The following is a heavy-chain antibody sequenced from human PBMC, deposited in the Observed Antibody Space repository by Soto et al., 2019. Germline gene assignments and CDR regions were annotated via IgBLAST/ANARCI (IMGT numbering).Heavy chain of an antibody. CDR2: ISGSGGST. D-gene: IGHD2-21*01. Sequence: PVVSRRLSCAASGFTFSSYAMSWVRQAPGKGLEWVSAISGSGGSTYYADSVKGRFTISRDNSKNTLYLQMNSLRAEDTAVYYCAKGLRKSYSYFDYWGQGTLVTVSS. CDR1: GFTFSSYA. V-gene: IGHV3-23*01. J-gene: IGHJ4*02. CDR3: AKGLRKSYSYFDY.